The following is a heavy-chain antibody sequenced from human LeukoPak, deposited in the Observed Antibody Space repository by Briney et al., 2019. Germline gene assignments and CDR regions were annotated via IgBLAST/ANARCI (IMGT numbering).Heavy chain of an antibody. Sequence: GGSLRLSCAASGFTFSSYWMSWVRQAPGKGLEWVAVISYDGTNEYYADSVKGRFTISRDNSKNTLYLQMNSLRAEDTAVYYCARDPVLRYFDWLGFYGMDVWGQGTTVTVSS. CDR2: ISYDGTNE. V-gene: IGHV3-30*14. J-gene: IGHJ6*02. CDR1: GFTFSSYW. CDR3: ARDPVLRYFDWLGFYGMDV. D-gene: IGHD3-9*01.